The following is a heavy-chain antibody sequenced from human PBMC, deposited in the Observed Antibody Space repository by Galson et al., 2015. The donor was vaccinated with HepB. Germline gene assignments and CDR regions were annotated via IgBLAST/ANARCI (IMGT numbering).Heavy chain of an antibody. CDR3: ARQVMVYARLDD. CDR1: GGSISNYY. D-gene: IGHD2-8*01. V-gene: IGHV4-59*08. CDR2: IFHSGGT. J-gene: IGHJ4*02. Sequence: ETLSLTCTVSGGSISNYYWTWIRQPPGKGLEWIGYIFHSGGTNYNPSLKSRVTISIDTSKNQFSLKLTSMTAADTAVYYCARQVMVYARLDDWGQGTLVAVSS.